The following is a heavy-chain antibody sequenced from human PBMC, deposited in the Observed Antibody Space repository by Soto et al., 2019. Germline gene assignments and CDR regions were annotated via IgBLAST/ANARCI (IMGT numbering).Heavy chain of an antibody. D-gene: IGHD6-19*01. CDR2: VYYSGST. Sequence: QLQLQESGPGLVKPSETLSVTCTVSGDSVSSSHYYWGWIRLPPGKGLEWIGSVYYSGSTYYNPSLKSRVTLSVDTSKNQFSLKLSSVTAADAAIYYCARHPTFNGWEYYFDYWGQGTLVPVSS. CDR3: ARHPTFNGWEYYFDY. V-gene: IGHV4-39*01. CDR1: GDSVSSSHYY. J-gene: IGHJ4*02.